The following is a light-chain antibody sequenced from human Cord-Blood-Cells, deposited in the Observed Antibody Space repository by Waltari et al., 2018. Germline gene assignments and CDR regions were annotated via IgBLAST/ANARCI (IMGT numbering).Light chain of an antibody. CDR3: CSYAGSSTFVV. Sequence: QSALTQPASVSASPGQSITISCTGTSSDVGSYNLVPWYQQHPGKAPKLMIYEVSKRPSGVSNRFSGSKSGNTASLTISGLQAEDEADYYCCSYAGSSTFVVFGGGTKLTVL. CDR2: EVS. J-gene: IGLJ2*01. CDR1: SSDVGSYNL. V-gene: IGLV2-23*02.